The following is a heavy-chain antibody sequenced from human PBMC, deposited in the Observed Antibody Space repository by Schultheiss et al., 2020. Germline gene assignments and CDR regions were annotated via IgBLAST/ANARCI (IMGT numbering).Heavy chain of an antibody. CDR1: GYTFTGNY. V-gene: IGHV1-2*02. CDR3: ARDSGSTLTTFGPPGHP. J-gene: IGHJ5*02. Sequence: ASVKVSCKASGYTFTGNYIHWVRQAPGQRLEWMGWMNPNSGGTNYAQKFQGRVTMTRDTSISTAYMELSSLTSDDTAVYYCARDSGSTLTTFGPPGHPWGQGTLVTVSS. D-gene: IGHD4-17*01. CDR2: MNPNSGGT.